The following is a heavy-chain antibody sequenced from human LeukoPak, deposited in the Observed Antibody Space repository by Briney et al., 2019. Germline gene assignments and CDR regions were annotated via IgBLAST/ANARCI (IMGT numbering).Heavy chain of an antibody. CDR2: LYSGGST. CDR1: GFTVKDNI. V-gene: IGHV3-66*01. D-gene: IGHD4/OR15-4a*01. Sequence: GGSLRLSCAASGFTVKDNIMSWERQAPGKGLEWVSVLYSGGSTYYADSVKSRFTISRDNSKNIVFLQMNDLRTEDTAFYYCTIDSANYHFAYWGQGALVTVYS. CDR3: TIDSANYHFAY. J-gene: IGHJ4*02.